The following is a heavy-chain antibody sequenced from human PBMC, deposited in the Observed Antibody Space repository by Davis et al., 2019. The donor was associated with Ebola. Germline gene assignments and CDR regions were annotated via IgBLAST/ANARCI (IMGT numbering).Heavy chain of an antibody. CDR2: ISYDGSNK. Sequence: SLKISCAASGFTFSSYAMHWVRQAPGKGLEWVAVISYDGSNKYYADSVKGRFTISRDNSKNTLYLQMNSLRAEDTAVYYCAKERYYYGSGTYPAEYNWFDPWGQGTLVTVSS. V-gene: IGHV3-30*04. CDR1: GFTFSSYA. CDR3: AKERYYYGSGTYPAEYNWFDP. D-gene: IGHD3-10*01. J-gene: IGHJ5*02.